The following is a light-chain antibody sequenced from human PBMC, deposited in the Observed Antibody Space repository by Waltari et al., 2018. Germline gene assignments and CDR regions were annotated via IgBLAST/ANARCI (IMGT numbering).Light chain of an antibody. J-gene: IGKJ2*01. V-gene: IGKV1-9*01. CDR1: QGISSY. Sequence: DIQLTQSPSFLSASVGDRVTITCRASQGISSYLVWYQQKPGKAPKVLIYAASTLQSGVPSMFSGSGSGTEFTLTISSLQPEDFATYYCQQLNSYPYTFGQGTKLEIK. CDR3: QQLNSYPYT. CDR2: AAS.